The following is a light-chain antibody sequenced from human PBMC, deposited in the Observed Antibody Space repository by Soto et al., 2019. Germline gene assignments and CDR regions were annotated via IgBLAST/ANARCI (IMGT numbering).Light chain of an antibody. J-gene: IGLJ2*01. V-gene: IGLV2-14*01. CDR1: SSDVGGYNF. CDR3: SSYTSSSTLV. CDR2: DGS. Sequence: QSALTQPASVSGSPGQSITISCTGTSSDVGGYNFVSWYQQHPGKAPKLMIYDGSKRPSGVSNRFSGSKSDNTASLTISGLQAEDEAYYYCSSYTSSSTLVFGGGTQLTVL.